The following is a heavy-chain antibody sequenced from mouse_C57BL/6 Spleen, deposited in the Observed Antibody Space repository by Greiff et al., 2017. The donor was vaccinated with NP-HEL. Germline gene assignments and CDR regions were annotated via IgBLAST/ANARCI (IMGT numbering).Heavy chain of an antibody. J-gene: IGHJ1*03. CDR3: ARGYYGSLYWYFDV. CDR2: ISSGSSTI. Sequence: EVQLVESGGGLVKPGGSLKLSCAASGFTFSDYGMHWVRQAPEKGLEWVGYISSGSSTIYYADTVKGRCTIARDKSKNTLFLRMTSLRSEDTAIYYCARGYYGSLYWYFDVWGTGTTVTVSS. CDR1: GFTFSDYG. D-gene: IGHD1-1*01. V-gene: IGHV5-17*01.